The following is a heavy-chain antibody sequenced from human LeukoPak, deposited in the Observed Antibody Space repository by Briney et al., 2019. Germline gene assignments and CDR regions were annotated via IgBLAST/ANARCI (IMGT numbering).Heavy chain of an antibody. Sequence: ASVKVSGKASGYTFTSYDINWVRQATGQGLEWMGWMNPNSGNTGYEQKFQGRVTLTRNTSISTAYMELSSLRSEDTAVYYCGTRGYYFDYWGQGTLVTVSS. D-gene: IGHD3-16*01. CDR3: GTRGYYFDY. V-gene: IGHV1-8*01. CDR2: MNPNSGNT. CDR1: GYTFTSYD. J-gene: IGHJ4*02.